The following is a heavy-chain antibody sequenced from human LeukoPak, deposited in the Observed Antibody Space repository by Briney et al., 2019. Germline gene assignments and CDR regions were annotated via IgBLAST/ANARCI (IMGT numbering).Heavy chain of an antibody. V-gene: IGHV4-30-2*01. Sequence: SQTLSLTCAVSGGSISSGGYSWSWIRQPPGKGLEWIGYIYHSGSTYYNPSLKSRVTISVDRSKNQFSLKLSSVTAADTAVYYCARYCSSTSCSSSYCFDYWGQGTLVTVSS. D-gene: IGHD2-2*01. CDR2: IYHSGST. J-gene: IGHJ4*02. CDR3: ARYCSSTSCSSSYCFDY. CDR1: GGSISSGGYS.